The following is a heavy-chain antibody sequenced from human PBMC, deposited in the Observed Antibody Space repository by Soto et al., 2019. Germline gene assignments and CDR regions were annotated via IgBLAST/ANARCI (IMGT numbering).Heavy chain of an antibody. CDR3: AREFSMAYCAFDM. Sequence: EVQLVETGGDLIQPGGSLRLSCAASGFTVSSSYMSWVRQAPGKGLEWVSVIYSGGNTYYADSVQGRFTISRDNSKNTLYLQMNSLRAEDTAVYYCAREFSMAYCAFDMWGHGTMVTVSS. CDR1: GFTVSSSY. V-gene: IGHV3-53*02. J-gene: IGHJ3*02. D-gene: IGHD2-8*01. CDR2: IYSGGNT.